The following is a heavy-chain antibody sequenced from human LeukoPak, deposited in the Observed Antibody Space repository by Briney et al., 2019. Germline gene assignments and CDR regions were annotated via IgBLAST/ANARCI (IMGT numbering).Heavy chain of an antibody. V-gene: IGHV3-23*01. J-gene: IGHJ6*03. CDR3: AKFPQITVTIVYYYYYYMDV. CDR2: ISGSGGST. Sequence: GGSLRLSCAASGFTFSSYAMSWVRQAPGKGLEWVSAISGSGGSTYYADSVKGRFTISRDNSKNTLYLQMNSLRAEDTAVYYCAKFPQITVTIVYYYYYYMDVWGKGTTVTVSS. D-gene: IGHD4-17*01. CDR1: GFTFSSYA.